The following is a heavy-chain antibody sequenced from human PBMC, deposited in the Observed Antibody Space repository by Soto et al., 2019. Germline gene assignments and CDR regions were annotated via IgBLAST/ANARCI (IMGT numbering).Heavy chain of an antibody. CDR3: ARLPKGSLVTA. J-gene: IGHJ4*02. Sequence: LVESGGALVYPGGSLRLSCIASGFSLSDYSMNWVRQAPGKGLQWVSYISSSSDKTYYADSVKGRFTVSRDNAKNALFLEMNSLRDDDPATYYCARLPKGSLVTAWGQGTRVTVSS. D-gene: IGHD2-21*02. CDR1: GFSLSDYS. CDR2: ISSSSDKT. V-gene: IGHV3-48*02.